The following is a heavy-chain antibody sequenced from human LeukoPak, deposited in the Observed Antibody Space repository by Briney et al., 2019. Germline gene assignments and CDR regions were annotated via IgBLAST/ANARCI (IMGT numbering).Heavy chain of an antibody. J-gene: IGHJ5*02. CDR3: ARDVGDIVTVPSAISVP. D-gene: IGHD2-2*01. CDR1: GYTFSSYG. V-gene: IGHV1-18*01. Sequence: ASVKVSCKASGYTFSSYGISWVRQAPGQGLEWMGWISAYNGNTNYAQIVKGRVTMTTDTSTSTPYLEVRSLRSEDTAMYYCARDVGDIVTVPSAISVPWGQGTLVTVSS. CDR2: ISAYNGNT.